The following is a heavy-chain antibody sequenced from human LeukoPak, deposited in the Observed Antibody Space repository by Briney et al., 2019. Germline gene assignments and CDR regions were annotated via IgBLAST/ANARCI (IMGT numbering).Heavy chain of an antibody. D-gene: IGHD1-26*01. CDR2: IYPGDSDT. J-gene: IGHJ3*02. Sequence: GESLKISCKGSGYSFTSYWIGWVRQMPGKGLEWMGIIYPGDSDTRYSPSFQGQVTISADKSISTAYLQWSSLKASDTVMYYCATAFRGSGSYSAFDIWGQGTMVTVSS. CDR3: ATAFRGSGSYSAFDI. CDR1: GYSFTSYW. V-gene: IGHV5-51*01.